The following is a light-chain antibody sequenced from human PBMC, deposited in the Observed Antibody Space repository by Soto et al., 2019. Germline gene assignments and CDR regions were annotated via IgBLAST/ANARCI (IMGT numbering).Light chain of an antibody. Sequence: QSALTQPASVSGSPGQSITISCTGTSSDIGYYDFVSWYQQHPDKAPKVIIYNVSYRPSGVSNRFSGSKSGNTASLTISGLQAEDEGDYYCTSYTPSNTVIIGGGSKVTVL. J-gene: IGLJ2*01. CDR1: SSDIGYYDF. CDR3: TSYTPSNTVI. V-gene: IGLV2-14*03. CDR2: NVS.